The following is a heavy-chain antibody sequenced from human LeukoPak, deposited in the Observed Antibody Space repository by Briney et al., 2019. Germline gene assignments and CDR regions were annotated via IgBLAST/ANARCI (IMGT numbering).Heavy chain of an antibody. CDR2: ISYDGSNK. D-gene: IGHD2-21*02. CDR3: ARELGDFAFDY. CDR1: GFTFSSYA. J-gene: IGHJ4*02. V-gene: IGHV3-30-3*01. Sequence: PGGSLRLSCAASGFTFSSYAMHWVRQAPGKELEWVAVISYDGSNKYYADSVKGRFTISRDNSKNTLYLQMNSLRAEDTAVYYCARELGDFAFDYWGQGTLVTVSS.